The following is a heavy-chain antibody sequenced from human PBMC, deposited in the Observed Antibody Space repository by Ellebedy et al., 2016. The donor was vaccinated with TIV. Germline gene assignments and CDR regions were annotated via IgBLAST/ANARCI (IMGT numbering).Heavy chain of an antibody. CDR3: ARGVGEFYRFDY. CDR1: GFTVSSNY. Sequence: PGGSLRLSCAASGFTVSSNYMSWVRQAPGKGLEWVSVIYSSGGTYYADSVKGRFTISRDNSNNTLFLQMSSLRAEDTAVYYCARGVGEFYRFDYWGQGTLVTGSS. J-gene: IGHJ4*02. CDR2: IYSSGGT. D-gene: IGHD3-10*01. V-gene: IGHV3-66*01.